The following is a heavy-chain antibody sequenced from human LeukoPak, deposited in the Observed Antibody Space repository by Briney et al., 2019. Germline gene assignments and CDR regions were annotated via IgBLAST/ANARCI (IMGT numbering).Heavy chain of an antibody. D-gene: IGHD3-22*01. J-gene: IGHJ4*02. CDR1: GGSISSSSYY. Sequence: PSETLSLTCTVSGGSISSSSYYWGWIRQPPGKGLEWIGSIYYSGSTYYNPSLKSRVTISVDTSKDQFSLKLSSVTAADTAVYYCARHRSVYYDSSGSDYYFDYWGQGTLVTVSS. V-gene: IGHV4-39*01. CDR3: ARHRSVYYDSSGSDYYFDY. CDR2: IYYSGST.